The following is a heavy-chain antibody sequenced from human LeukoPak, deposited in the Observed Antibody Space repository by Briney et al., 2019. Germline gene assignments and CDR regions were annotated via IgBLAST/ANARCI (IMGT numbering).Heavy chain of an antibody. D-gene: IGHD1-26*01. CDR3: ARAFQLRDY. CDR2: IKSDGSST. V-gene: IGHV3-74*01. J-gene: IGHJ4*02. CDR1: GFTFSSYS. Sequence: GGSLRLSCAASGFTFSSYSMSGVRQAPGKGLVWVSRIKSDGSSTSYADSVKGRFTISRDNAKNTLYLQMNSLRAEDTAVYSCARAFQLRDYWGQGTLVTVSS.